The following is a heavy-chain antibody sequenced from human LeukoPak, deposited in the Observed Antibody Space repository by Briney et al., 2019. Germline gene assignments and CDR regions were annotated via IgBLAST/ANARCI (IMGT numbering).Heavy chain of an antibody. V-gene: IGHV5-51*01. CDR1: GYSFASYW. D-gene: IGHD6-13*01. J-gene: IGHJ5*02. CDR3: ARHGKYSSSWYDGMEIDP. CDR2: IYPGDSDT. Sequence: KPGESLKISCKGSGYSFASYWIAWVRQMPGKGLEWMGIIYPGDSDTRYSPSFQGQVTISADKSISTAYLQWSSLKASDTAMYYCARHGKYSSSWYDGMEIDPWGQGTLVTVSS.